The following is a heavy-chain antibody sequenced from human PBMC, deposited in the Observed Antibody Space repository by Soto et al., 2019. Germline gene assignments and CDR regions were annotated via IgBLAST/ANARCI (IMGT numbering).Heavy chain of an antibody. CDR2: IYYSGSA. CDR3: ARRVPGIAPDY. D-gene: IGHD2-15*01. J-gene: IGHJ4*02. CDR1: GYSISSSNW. Sequence: PSETLSLTCAVSGYSISSSNWWGWIRQPPGKGLEWIGYIYYSGSANYNPSLKSRVTLSVDTTKNQFSLKLHSVTAADTAVYYCARRVPGIAPDYWGQGMLVTVS. V-gene: IGHV4-28*01.